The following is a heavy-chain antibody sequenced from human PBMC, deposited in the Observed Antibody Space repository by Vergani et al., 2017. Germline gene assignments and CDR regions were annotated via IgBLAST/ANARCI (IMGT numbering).Heavy chain of an antibody. V-gene: IGHV3-21*01. CDR3: ARDRGTIAGAYDAFDF. D-gene: IGHD6-13*01. CDR1: GFTFSSYA. CDR2: ISSSSSYI. Sequence: EVQLLESGGGLVQPGGSLRLSCAASGFTFSSYAMSWVRQAPGKGLEWVSSISSSSSYIYYADSVKGRFTISRDNSKNTLYLQMNSLRAEDTAVYYCARDRGTIAGAYDAFDFWGLGTMVIVSS. J-gene: IGHJ3*01.